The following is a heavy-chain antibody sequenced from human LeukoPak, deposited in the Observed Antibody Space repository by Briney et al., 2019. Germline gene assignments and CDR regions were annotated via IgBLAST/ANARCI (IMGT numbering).Heavy chain of an antibody. D-gene: IGHD3-16*01. V-gene: IGHV4-31*03. Sequence: SETLSLTCTVSGDSISSGGYFWSWIRQHPGKGLEWIGYIYYSGSTYYNPSLKSRVTISVDTSKNQFSLKLSSVTAADTAVYYCATARRLGEMSPGTVDYWGQGTLVTVSS. CDR2: IYYSGST. CDR1: GDSISSGGYF. CDR3: ATARRLGEMSPGTVDY. J-gene: IGHJ4*02.